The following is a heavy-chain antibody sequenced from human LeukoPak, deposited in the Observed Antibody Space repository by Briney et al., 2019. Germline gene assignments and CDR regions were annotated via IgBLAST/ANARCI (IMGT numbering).Heavy chain of an antibody. CDR3: TRGSSGRRDN. CDR1: GYTFTSCD. Sequence: ASVKVSCKASGYTFTSCDIDWVRQATGQGLEWMGWMNPNSGSTGYGQSFQGRITMTRDISIGTAYMELSNLTSEDTAIYYCTRGSSGRRDNWGQGTLVTVSA. CDR2: MNPNSGST. V-gene: IGHV1-8*01. J-gene: IGHJ4*02. D-gene: IGHD6-19*01.